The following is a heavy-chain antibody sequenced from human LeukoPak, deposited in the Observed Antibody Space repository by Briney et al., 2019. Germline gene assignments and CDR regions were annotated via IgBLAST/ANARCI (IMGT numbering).Heavy chain of an antibody. CDR1: GGSISSGGYY. V-gene: IGHV4-31*03. CDR3: ATGLLLSRTLDY. D-gene: IGHD3-22*01. J-gene: IGHJ4*02. Sequence: PSETLSLTCTVSGGSISSGGYYWSWIRQHPGKGLEWIGYIYYSGSTYYNPSLKSRVTISVDTSKNQFSLKLSSVTGADTAVYYCATGLLLSRTLDYWGQGTLVTVSS. CDR2: IYYSGST.